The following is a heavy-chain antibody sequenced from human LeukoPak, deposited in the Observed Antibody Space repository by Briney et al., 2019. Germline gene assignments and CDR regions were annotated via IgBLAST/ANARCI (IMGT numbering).Heavy chain of an antibody. CDR3: AKDILYSYGYLDY. Sequence: PGGSLRLSCAASGFTFSSYGMHWVRQAPGKGLEWVAFIRFDGSNKYHADSVKGRFTISRDNSKNTLSLQMNSLRAEDTAVYYCAKDILYSYGYLDYWGQGTLVTVSS. CDR1: GFTFSSYG. CDR2: IRFDGSNK. V-gene: IGHV3-30*02. J-gene: IGHJ4*02. D-gene: IGHD5-18*01.